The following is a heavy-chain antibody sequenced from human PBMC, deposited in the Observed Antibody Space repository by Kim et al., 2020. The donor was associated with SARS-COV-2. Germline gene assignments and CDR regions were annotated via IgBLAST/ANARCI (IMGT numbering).Heavy chain of an antibody. Sequence: GGSLRLSCAASGFTFSNYWMHWVRQAPGKGLVWVSRISTDGISTTYADSVKGRFTISRDNANNTLYLQMSSLRDEDTALYYCVRDGSGAAAGKDVVDYWGQGTLVTVSS. CDR2: ISTDGIST. J-gene: IGHJ4*02. CDR1: GFTFSNYW. V-gene: IGHV3-74*01. D-gene: IGHD6-13*01. CDR3: VRDGSGAAAGKDVVDY.